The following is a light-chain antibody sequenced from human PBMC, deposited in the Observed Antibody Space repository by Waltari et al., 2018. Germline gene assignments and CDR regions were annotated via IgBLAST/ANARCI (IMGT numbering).Light chain of an antibody. V-gene: IGLV1-47*01. CDR2: RNN. Sequence: QSVLTQPPSGSGTPGQRVTISCSGSSSHSGSNYVYWYQQLPGKAPKLLIYRNNQRPSGVPDRFSGSKSGTSASLAISGLRSEDEADYYCAAWDDTLSGVVFGGGTKLTGL. CDR1: SSHSGSNY. CDR3: AAWDDTLSGVV. J-gene: IGLJ2*01.